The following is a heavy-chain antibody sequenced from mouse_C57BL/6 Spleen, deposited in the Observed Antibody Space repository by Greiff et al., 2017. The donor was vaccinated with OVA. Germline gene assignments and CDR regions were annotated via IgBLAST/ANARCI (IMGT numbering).Heavy chain of an antibody. CDR1: GYSITSCYY. J-gene: IGHJ2*01. V-gene: IGHV3-6*01. Sequence: EVQLQEPGPGLVKPSPSLSLTCSASGYSITSCYYWYWIRQSPGNKLEWMGYISYDGSNNYNPSLKNRISITRDTSKNQFFLKLNSVTTEDTATYYCARDQYYGLDYWGQGTTLTVSS. D-gene: IGHD1-2*01. CDR2: ISYDGSN. CDR3: ARDQYYGLDY.